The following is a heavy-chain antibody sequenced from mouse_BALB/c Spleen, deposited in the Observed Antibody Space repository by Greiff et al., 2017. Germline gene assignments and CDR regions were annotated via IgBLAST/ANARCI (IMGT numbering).Heavy chain of an antibody. CDR2: INPYNGAT. Sequence: VQLQQSGPELVKPGASVKISCKASGYSFTGYYMHWVKQSHVKSLEWIGRINPYNGATSYNQNFKDKASLTVDKSSSTAYMELHSLTSEDSAVYYCARAYYGSRKDYAMDYWGQGTSVTVSS. D-gene: IGHD1-1*01. CDR1: GYSFTGYY. V-gene: IGHV1-31*01. J-gene: IGHJ4*01. CDR3: ARAYYGSRKDYAMDY.